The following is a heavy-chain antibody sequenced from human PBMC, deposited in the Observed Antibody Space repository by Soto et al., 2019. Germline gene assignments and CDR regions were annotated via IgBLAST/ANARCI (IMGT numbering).Heavy chain of an antibody. V-gene: IGHV5-51*01. CDR2: IYPGDSDT. D-gene: IGHD6-6*01. CDR3: ARSIAARPSHWGYYYYYGMDV. Sequence: PGESLKISCKGSEYNFSTYWIAWVRQMPGKGLEWMGIIYPGDSDTRYSPSFQGQVTISADKSISTAYLQWSSLKASDTAMYYCARSIAARPSHWGYYYYYGMDVWGQGTTVTVSS. J-gene: IGHJ6*02. CDR1: EYNFSTYW.